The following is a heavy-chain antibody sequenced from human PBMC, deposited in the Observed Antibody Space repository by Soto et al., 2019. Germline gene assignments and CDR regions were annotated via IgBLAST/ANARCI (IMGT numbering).Heavy chain of an antibody. J-gene: IGHJ5*02. CDR1: GFTFSSYA. V-gene: IGHV3-30-3*01. Sequence: QVQLVESGGGVVQPGRSLRLSCAASGFTFSSYAMHWVRQAPGKGLEWVAVISYDGSNKYYADSVKGRFTISRDNPKNTLYLQMNSLRAEDKAVYYCAGGGYCTSTSCYLNWFDPWGQGTLVSVSS. CDR3: AGGGYCTSTSCYLNWFDP. CDR2: ISYDGSNK. D-gene: IGHD2-2*01.